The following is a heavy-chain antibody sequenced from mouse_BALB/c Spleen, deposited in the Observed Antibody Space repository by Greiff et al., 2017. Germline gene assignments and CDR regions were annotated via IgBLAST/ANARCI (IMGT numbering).Heavy chain of an antibody. J-gene: IGHJ4*01. CDR2: ISSGGST. V-gene: IGHV5-6-5*01. CDR1: GFTFSSYA. D-gene: IGHD1-2*01. CDR3: ARVLRLRAYAMDY. Sequence: EVKLMESGGGLVKPGGSLKLSCAASGFTFSSYAMSWVRQTPEKRLEWVASISSGGSTYYPDSVKGRFTISRDNARNILYLQMSSLRSEDTAMYYCARVLRLRAYAMDYWGQGTSVTVSS.